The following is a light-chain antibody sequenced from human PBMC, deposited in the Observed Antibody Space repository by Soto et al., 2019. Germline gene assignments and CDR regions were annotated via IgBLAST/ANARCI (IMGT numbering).Light chain of an antibody. Sequence: EIVMTQSPATLSVSPGERATLSCRASQSVSSNLAWYQQKPGQAPSLLIYGASTRATGTPARFSGSGSGTEFTLTISSLQPDDFASYFCLQYYNFSWTFGQGTKVDIK. J-gene: IGKJ1*01. CDR2: GAS. CDR3: LQYYNFSWT. V-gene: IGKV3-15*01. CDR1: QSVSSN.